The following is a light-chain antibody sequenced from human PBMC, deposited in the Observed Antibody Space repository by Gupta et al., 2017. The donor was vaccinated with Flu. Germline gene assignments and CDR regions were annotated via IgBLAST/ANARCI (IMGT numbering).Light chain of an antibody. Sequence: AIQMTQSPSSLSASVGDRVTITCRASQGIGDDLGWYQQKPGKAPNLLIYDASSLQRGVPSRFSGSGSGTEFTLTISNPQPEDFATYYCLQDYSYPYTFGQGTKVEIE. CDR2: DAS. CDR3: LQDYSYPYT. CDR1: QGIGDD. J-gene: IGKJ2*01. V-gene: IGKV1-6*01.